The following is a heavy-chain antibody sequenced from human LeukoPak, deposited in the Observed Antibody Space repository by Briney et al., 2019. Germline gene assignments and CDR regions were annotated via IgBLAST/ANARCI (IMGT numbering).Heavy chain of an antibody. CDR1: KFAFSSYA. V-gene: IGHV3-23*01. D-gene: IGHD6-19*01. Sequence: GGSLRLSCAASKFAFSSYAMSWVRQAPGKGLEWVSAISGGGGNTYYADSVKGRFIISRDNAKNALYLQMSSLRAEDTATYYCAKDMGSGWYNYFDYWGQGTLVTVSS. CDR3: AKDMGSGWYNYFDY. CDR2: ISGGGGNT. J-gene: IGHJ4*02.